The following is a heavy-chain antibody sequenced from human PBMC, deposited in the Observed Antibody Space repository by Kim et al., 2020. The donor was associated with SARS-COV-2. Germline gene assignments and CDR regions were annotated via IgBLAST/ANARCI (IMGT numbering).Heavy chain of an antibody. Sequence: TLSLTCTVSGGSISSGGYYWSWIRQHPGKGLEWIGYIYYSGSTYYNPSLKSRVTISVDTSKNQFSLKLSSVTAADTAVYYCARRYCSSTSCYLNWFDPWGQGTLVTVSS. D-gene: IGHD2-2*01. CDR2: IYYSGST. J-gene: IGHJ5*02. V-gene: IGHV4-31*03. CDR1: GGSISSGGYY. CDR3: ARRYCSSTSCYLNWFDP.